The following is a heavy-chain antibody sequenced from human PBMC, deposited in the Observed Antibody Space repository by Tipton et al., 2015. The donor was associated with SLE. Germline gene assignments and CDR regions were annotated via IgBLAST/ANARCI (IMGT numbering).Heavy chain of an antibody. J-gene: IGHJ4*02. Sequence: TLSLTCAVYGGSFSGYYWSWIRQPPGKGPEWIGEINHSGSTNYNPSLKSRVTISVDTSKNQFSLKLSSVTAADTAVYYCASKLGIYPDYWGQGTLVTVSS. V-gene: IGHV4-34*01. D-gene: IGHD7-27*01. CDR1: GGSFSGYY. CDR2: INHSGST. CDR3: ASKLGIYPDY.